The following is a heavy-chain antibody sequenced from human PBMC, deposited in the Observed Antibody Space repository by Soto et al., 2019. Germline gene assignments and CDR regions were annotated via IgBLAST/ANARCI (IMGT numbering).Heavy chain of an antibody. D-gene: IGHD5-12*01. V-gene: IGHV3-48*03. Sequence: EVQLVESGGNLVQPGGSLTLSCAASGFTFSNFEMHWVRQAPGKGLVWVSYINTAGSTKYYAESVKGRFTISRDNARNSLFLQMNCLRAEDTAVYYCARAEYSNPNCLTAYYSYGLDVWGQGTTVTVSS. J-gene: IGHJ6*02. CDR2: INTAGSTK. CDR1: GFTFSNFE. CDR3: ARAEYSNPNCLTAYYSYGLDV.